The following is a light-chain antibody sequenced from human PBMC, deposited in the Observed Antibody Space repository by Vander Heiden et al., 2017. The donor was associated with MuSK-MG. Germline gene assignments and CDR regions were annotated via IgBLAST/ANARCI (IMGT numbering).Light chain of an antibody. V-gene: IGKV3-11*01. Sequence: VLTPSPATLSLSPGERSTLSCRASQSVNSYLAWYQQKPGQAPRVLIYDASNRATGIPARFSGSGSGTDFTLTISSLETEDFAVYYCQQRGNWPPTWTFGQGTKVEIK. CDR3: QQRGNWPPTWT. CDR1: QSVNSY. J-gene: IGKJ1*01. CDR2: DAS.